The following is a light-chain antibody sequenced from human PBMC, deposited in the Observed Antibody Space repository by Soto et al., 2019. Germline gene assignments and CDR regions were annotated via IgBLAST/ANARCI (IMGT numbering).Light chain of an antibody. CDR2: EVS. Sequence: QSVLTQPASVSGSPGQSITISCTGTSSDVGGYNLVSWYQQHPGKAPKPMISEVSKRPSGISDRFSGSKSGSTASLTISGLQAEDEADYYCCSYAGTSTHTVFGGGTQLTVL. CDR3: CSYAGTSTHTV. J-gene: IGLJ7*01. V-gene: IGLV2-23*02. CDR1: SSDVGGYNL.